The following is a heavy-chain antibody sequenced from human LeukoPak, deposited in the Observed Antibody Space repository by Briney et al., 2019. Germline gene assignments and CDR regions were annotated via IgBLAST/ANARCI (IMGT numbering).Heavy chain of an antibody. Sequence: ASVKVSCKASGYTFTSYYMHWVRQAPGQGLEWMGIINPSGGSTTYAQKFQGKVTMTRDTSTSTVYMELSNLRSEDTAVFYCARDSIVGATRFDLWGRGTLVTVSS. J-gene: IGHJ2*01. D-gene: IGHD1-26*01. CDR1: GYTFTSYY. CDR3: ARDSIVGATRFDL. CDR2: INPSGGST. V-gene: IGHV1-46*01.